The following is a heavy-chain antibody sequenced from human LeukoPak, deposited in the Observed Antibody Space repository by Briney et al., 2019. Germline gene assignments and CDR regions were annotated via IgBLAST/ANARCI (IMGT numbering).Heavy chain of an antibody. Sequence: GGSLRLSCVASGFTFTTYAMIWVRQAPGKGLEWVSSISNTGDNTYYADSVKGRFSISRDNSKNTVYLQMSGLRAEDTAVYYCAKDQGGGDCFDYWGQGTLVTVSS. D-gene: IGHD2-21*01. J-gene: IGHJ4*02. CDR1: GFTFTTYA. V-gene: IGHV3-23*01. CDR2: ISNTGDNT. CDR3: AKDQGGGDCFDY.